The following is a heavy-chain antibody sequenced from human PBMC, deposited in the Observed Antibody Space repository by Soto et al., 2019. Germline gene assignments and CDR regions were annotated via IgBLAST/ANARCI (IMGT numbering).Heavy chain of an antibody. D-gene: IGHD6-19*01. J-gene: IGHJ4*02. CDR3: AKVGSGCYYFDY. V-gene: IGHV3-23*01. Sequence: GGSLRLSCAASGFTFSNYPMSWVRQAKGKGLEWVSGMSGSGASTYYADSVKGRFTISRDNSKNTLYLQMNSLRGEDTAIYYCAKVGSGCYYFDYWGQGTLVTVSS. CDR1: GFTFSNYP. CDR2: MSGSGAST.